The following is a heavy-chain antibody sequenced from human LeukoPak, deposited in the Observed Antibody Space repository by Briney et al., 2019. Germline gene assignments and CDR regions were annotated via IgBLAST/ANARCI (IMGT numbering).Heavy chain of an antibody. CDR3: ARVRGRSIAAHYFDY. CDR2: ISAYNGNT. CDR1: GYTFTSYG. D-gene: IGHD6-6*01. V-gene: IGHV1-18*01. Sequence: GASVKVSCKASGYTFTSYGISWVRQAPGQGLEWMGWISAYNGNTNYAQKLQGRVTMTTDTSTSTAYMELRSLRSDDTAVYYCARVRGRSIAAHYFDYWGQGTLVTVSS. J-gene: IGHJ4*02.